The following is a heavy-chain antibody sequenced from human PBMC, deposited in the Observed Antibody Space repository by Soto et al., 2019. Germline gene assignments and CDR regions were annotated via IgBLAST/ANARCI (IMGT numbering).Heavy chain of an antibody. D-gene: IGHD2-2*01. V-gene: IGHV1-18*01. CDR1: GYTFTSYG. J-gene: IGHJ4*02. CDR2: ISAHNGNT. Sequence: QVQLVQSGAEVKKPGASVKVSCKTSGYTFTSYGISWVRQAPGQGLEWLGWISAHNGNTNYAQKLQGRVTMTTDTSTSTGSMELRSLSSDDTAVYYCAVDCVSNSGYVGYWGQGTLVTVSS. CDR3: AVDCVSNSGYVGY.